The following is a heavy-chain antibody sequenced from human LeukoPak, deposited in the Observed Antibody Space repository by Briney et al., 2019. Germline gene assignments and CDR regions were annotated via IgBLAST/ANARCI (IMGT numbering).Heavy chain of an antibody. CDR3: AKDRRNCYDSSGYPDY. V-gene: IGHV3-9*01. CDR1: GFTFDDYA. J-gene: IGHJ4*02. CDR2: ISWNSGSI. D-gene: IGHD3-22*01. Sequence: GRSLRLSCAASGFTFDDYAMHWVRQAPGKGLEWVSGISWNSGSIGYADSVKGRFTISRDNAKNSLYLQMNSLRAEDTALYYCAKDRRNCYDSSGYPDYWGQGTLVTVSS.